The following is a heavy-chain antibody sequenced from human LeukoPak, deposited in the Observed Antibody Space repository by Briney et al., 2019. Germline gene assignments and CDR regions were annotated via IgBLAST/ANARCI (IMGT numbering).Heavy chain of an antibody. CDR1: GGSISSGDYY. CDR2: IYYTGST. V-gene: IGHV4-30-4*01. J-gene: IGHJ6*02. CDR3: ARVNTVYYYYGMDV. Sequence: SQTLSLTCTVSGGSISSGDYYWSWIRQPPGKGLEWIGYIYYTGSTYYNPSLKSRVTISVDTSKNQFSLKLSSVTAADTAVYYCARVNTVYYYYGMDVWGQGTTVTVSS. D-gene: IGHD4-11*01.